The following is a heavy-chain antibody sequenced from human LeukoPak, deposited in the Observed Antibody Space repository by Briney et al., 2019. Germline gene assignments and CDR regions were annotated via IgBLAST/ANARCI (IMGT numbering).Heavy chain of an antibody. Sequence: GGSLRLSCAASGFTFSSYAMHWVRQAPGKGLEWVAVISYDGSNKYYADSVKGRFTISRDNSKNTLYLQMNSLRAEDTAVYYCARGITMIVVLNWGQGTLVTVSS. CDR1: GFTFSSYA. J-gene: IGHJ4*02. D-gene: IGHD3-22*01. CDR3: ARGITMIVVLN. V-gene: IGHV3-30-3*01. CDR2: ISYDGSNK.